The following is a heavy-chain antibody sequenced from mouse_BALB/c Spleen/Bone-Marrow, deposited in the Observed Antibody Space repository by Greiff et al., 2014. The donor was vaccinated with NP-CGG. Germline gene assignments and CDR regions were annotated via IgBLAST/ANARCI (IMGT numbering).Heavy chain of an antibody. J-gene: IGHJ4*01. V-gene: IGHV1S56*01. D-gene: IGHD2-2*01. CDR2: IYPGNVNT. CDR3: ARGGWLRDAMDY. Sequence: QVQLQQSGPELVKPGASVRISCKASGYTFTSYYIHWVKQRPGQGLEWIGWIYPGNVNTKCNEKFKGKATLTADKSSSTAYMQLSSLTSEDSAVYFCARGGWLRDAMDYWGQGTSVTVSS. CDR1: GYTFTSYY.